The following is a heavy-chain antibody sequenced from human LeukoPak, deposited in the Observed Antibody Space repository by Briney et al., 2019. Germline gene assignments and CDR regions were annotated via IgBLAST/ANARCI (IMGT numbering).Heavy chain of an antibody. CDR1: GFTFSRYN. CDR2: ISSSSSYI. CDR3: ARNAQWLVPEGYYYYMDV. V-gene: IGHV3-21*01. J-gene: IGHJ6*03. Sequence: GGSLRLSCAGSGFTFSRYNMNWVRQAPGKGLERVSSISSSSSYIYYADSVKGRFTITRDNAQNSLFLQMNSLRAEDTAVYYCARNAQWLVPEGYYYYMDVWGKGTTVTVSS. D-gene: IGHD6-19*01.